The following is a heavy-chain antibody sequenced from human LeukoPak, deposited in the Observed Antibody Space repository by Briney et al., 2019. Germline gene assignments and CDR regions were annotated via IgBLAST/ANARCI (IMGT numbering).Heavy chain of an antibody. CDR2: ISSSSSYT. D-gene: IGHD3-9*01. CDR3: ARFNTGAYYDILTGFAGGDFDY. CDR1: GFTFSDYY. J-gene: IGHJ4*02. V-gene: IGHV3-11*06. Sequence: GGSLRLSCAASGFTFSDYYMSWIRQAPGKGLEWVSYISSSSSYTNYADSVKGRFTISRDNAKSSLYLQMNSLRAEDTAVYYCARFNTGAYYDILTGFAGGDFDYWGQGTLVTVSS.